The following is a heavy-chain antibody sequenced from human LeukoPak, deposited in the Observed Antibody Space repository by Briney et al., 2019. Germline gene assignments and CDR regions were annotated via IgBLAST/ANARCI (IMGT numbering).Heavy chain of an antibody. CDR3: ARSPDGFDY. V-gene: IGHV3-7*01. CDR1: GFTFSSYW. Sequence: GGSLRLSCAASGFTFSSYWMSWVRHAPGKGLEWVANIKPDENEKYYVDSVKGRFTISRDNAKNSLYLQMNSLRAEDTAVYYCARSPDGFDYWGQGALVTVSS. CDR2: IKPDENEK. D-gene: IGHD1-14*01. J-gene: IGHJ4*02.